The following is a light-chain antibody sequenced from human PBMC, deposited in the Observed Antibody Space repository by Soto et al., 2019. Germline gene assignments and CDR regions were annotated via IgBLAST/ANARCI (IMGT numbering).Light chain of an antibody. J-gene: IGKJ5*01. Sequence: DIQMTQSPSTLSASVGDGVTITWRASQSISNWLAWYQQKPGKAPKLLIYAASSLQSGVPSRFSGSGSGTDFTLTISSLQPEDFATYYCQQSYSTITFGQGTRLEIK. CDR3: QQSYSTIT. CDR2: AAS. CDR1: QSISNW. V-gene: IGKV1-39*01.